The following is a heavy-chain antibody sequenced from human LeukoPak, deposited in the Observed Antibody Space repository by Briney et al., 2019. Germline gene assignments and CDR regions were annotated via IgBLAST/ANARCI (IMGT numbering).Heavy chain of an antibody. CDR3: ARARPPGGWLIDY. CDR1: GGSFSGYY. CDR2: INHSGST. J-gene: IGHJ4*02. V-gene: IGHV4-34*01. D-gene: IGHD6-19*01. Sequence: PSETLSLTCAVYGGSFSGYYWSWIRQPPGKGLEWIGEINHSGSTNYNPSLKSRVTISVDTSKNQFSLKLSSVTAADAAVYYCARARPPGGWLIDYWGQGTLVTVSS.